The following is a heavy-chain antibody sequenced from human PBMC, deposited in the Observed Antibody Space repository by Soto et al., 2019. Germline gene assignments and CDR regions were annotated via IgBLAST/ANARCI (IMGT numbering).Heavy chain of an antibody. Sequence: GGSLRLSCAASGFTFSSYAMSWVRQAPGKGLEWVSAISGSGGSTYYADSVKGRFTISRDNSKNTLYLQMNSLRAEDTAVYYCAKAMCNYYGSAYDAFDIWGQGTMVTV. CDR2: ISGSGGST. V-gene: IGHV3-23*01. D-gene: IGHD3-10*01. CDR3: AKAMCNYYGSAYDAFDI. CDR1: GFTFSSYA. J-gene: IGHJ3*02.